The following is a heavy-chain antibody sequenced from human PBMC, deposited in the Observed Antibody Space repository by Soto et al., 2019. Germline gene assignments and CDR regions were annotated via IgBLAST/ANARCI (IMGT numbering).Heavy chain of an antibody. CDR3: AKDGSGLDILTGYYDY. CDR1: GFTFSSYA. D-gene: IGHD3-9*01. V-gene: IGHV3-23*01. CDR2: ISGSGGST. J-gene: IGHJ4*02. Sequence: EVQLLESGGGLVQPGGSLRLSCAASGFTFSSYAMSWVSQAPGKGLEWVSAISGSGGSTYYADSVKGRFTISRDNSKNTMYLQMNNLRAEDRVIYYWAKDGSGLDILTGYYDYWGQGKLVTVSS.